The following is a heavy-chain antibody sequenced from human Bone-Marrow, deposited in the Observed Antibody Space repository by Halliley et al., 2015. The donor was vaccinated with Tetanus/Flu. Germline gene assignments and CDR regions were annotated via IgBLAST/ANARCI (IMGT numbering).Heavy chain of an antibody. Sequence: QLVQSGAEVRKPGESLKISCRTSGYSFTTHWIAWVRQMPGKGLEYMGIIYPGVSDTRYRPSFQGQVTISADKSVSTAYLQWRSLKASGTAMYYCARLGGAFDFWSGFHFDSWGQGTLVTVSS. CDR3: ARLGGAFDFWSGFHFDS. CDR1: GYSFTTHW. J-gene: IGHJ4*02. CDR2: IYPGVSDT. V-gene: IGHV5-51*01. D-gene: IGHD3-3*01.